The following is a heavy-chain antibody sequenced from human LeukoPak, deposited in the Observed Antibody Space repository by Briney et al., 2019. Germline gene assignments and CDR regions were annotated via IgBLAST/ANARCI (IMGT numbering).Heavy chain of an antibody. CDR2: ISAYNGNT. CDR1: GYTFTSYG. D-gene: IGHD4-23*01. Sequence: ASVKVSCKASGYTFTSYGINWVRQAPGQGLEWMGWISAYNGNTNYAQKLQGRVTMTTDTSTSTAYMELKSLRSDDTAVYYCAREQTVVTRAGTFAPHFDYWGQGTLVTVSS. J-gene: IGHJ4*02. CDR3: AREQTVVTRAGTFAPHFDY. V-gene: IGHV1-18*01.